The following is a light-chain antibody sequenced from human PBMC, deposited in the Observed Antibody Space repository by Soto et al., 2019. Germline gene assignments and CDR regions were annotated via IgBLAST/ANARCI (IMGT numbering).Light chain of an antibody. CDR3: ASITRSVTVV. Sequence: QSVLTQPASVSGSPGQSITISCAGTSSDVGGYNYVSWYQQHPGKVPRLIISDVNKRPSGVSDRFSGSKSGNTASLTISGLQAEDEADYYCASITRSVTVVFGGGTKLTVL. J-gene: IGLJ2*01. CDR2: DVN. V-gene: IGLV2-14*03. CDR1: SSDVGGYNY.